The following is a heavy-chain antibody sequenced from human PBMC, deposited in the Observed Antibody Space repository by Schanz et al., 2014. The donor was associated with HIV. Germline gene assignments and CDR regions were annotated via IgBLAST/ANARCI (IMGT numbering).Heavy chain of an antibody. Sequence: EVPLLESGGGLAQPGGSQRLSCAASGFAFSDYAMSWVRQAPGKGLEWVSSISAGGRDTYYADSVKGRFTISRDNSKNTLYLQMHSLRAEDTAVYYCAKSSGWLYAHFDYWGQGTLVTVSS. V-gene: IGHV3-23*01. D-gene: IGHD3-9*01. J-gene: IGHJ4*02. CDR1: GFAFSDYA. CDR3: AKSSGWLYAHFDY. CDR2: ISAGGRDT.